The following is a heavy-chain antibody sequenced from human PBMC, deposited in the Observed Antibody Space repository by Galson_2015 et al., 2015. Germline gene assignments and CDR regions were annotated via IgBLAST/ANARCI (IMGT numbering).Heavy chain of an antibody. V-gene: IGHV3-23*01. J-gene: IGHJ3*02. CDR2: ISDSAGTT. Sequence: SLRLSCAASGFTFSSYAMTWVRQAPGKGLEWVSDISDSAGTTYYSHSVKGRFTISRDNSKNTLYLQMNSLRAEDTAVYYCAKDPAAGRNLADAFDIWGQGTMVPVSS. D-gene: IGHD6-13*01. CDR3: AKDPAAGRNLADAFDI. CDR1: GFTFSSYA.